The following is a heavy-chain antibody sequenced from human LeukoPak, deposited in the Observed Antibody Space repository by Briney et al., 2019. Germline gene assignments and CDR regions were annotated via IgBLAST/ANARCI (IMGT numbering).Heavy chain of an antibody. J-gene: IGHJ1*01. D-gene: IGHD3-9*01. CDR2: IYTSGST. V-gene: IGHV4-4*07. Sequence: PSETLSLTCTVSGGSISSYYWSWIRQPAGKGLEWIGRIYTSGSTNYNPSLKSRVTMSVDTSKNQFSLKLSSVTAADTAVYYCARDTYYDILTGYYSGGFQHWGQGTLVTVSS. CDR1: GGSISSYY. CDR3: ARDTYYDILTGYYSGGFQH.